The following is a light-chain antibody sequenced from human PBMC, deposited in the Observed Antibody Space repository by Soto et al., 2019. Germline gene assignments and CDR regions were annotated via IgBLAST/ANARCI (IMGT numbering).Light chain of an antibody. CDR2: YDS. CDR3: QVWHSSSDHAGYV. V-gene: IGLV3-21*04. J-gene: IGLJ1*01. CDR1: NIGSKS. Sequence: SYELTQPPSVSVAPGKTATITCGGDNIGSKSVHWYQQKPGQAPVLVIFYDSERPTGIPERFSGSNPGNTATLTISRVEAGDEADYYCQVWHSSSDHAGYVFGTGTKLTVL.